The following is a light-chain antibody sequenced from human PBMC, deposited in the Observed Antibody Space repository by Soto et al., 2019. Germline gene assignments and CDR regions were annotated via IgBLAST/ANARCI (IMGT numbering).Light chain of an antibody. CDR1: QSVLYSSNNKNY. CDR2: WAS. J-gene: IGKJ2*01. Sequence: DIVMTQSPDSLAVSLGERATINCKSSQSVLYSSNNKNYLAWYQQRPGQPPKLLIYWASTRESGVPDRFSGSGSGTDYTLTITSLQAEDVAVYYCKQYYSTPPTFGQGTKLESK. CDR3: KQYYSTPPT. V-gene: IGKV4-1*01.